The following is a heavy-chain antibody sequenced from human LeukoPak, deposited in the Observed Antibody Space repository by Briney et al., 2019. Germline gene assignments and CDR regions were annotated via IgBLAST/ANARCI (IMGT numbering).Heavy chain of an antibody. D-gene: IGHD1-26*01. CDR3: ANDLVGATMADY. J-gene: IGHJ4*02. CDR1: GFTFSSYA. V-gene: IGHV3-64D*06. Sequence: GGSLRLSCSASGFTFSSYAMNWVRQAPGKGLEYVSAITSNGGSTYYADSVKGRFTISRDNSKNTLYLQMSSLRAEDTAVYYCANDLVGATMADYWGQGTLVTVSS. CDR2: ITSNGGST.